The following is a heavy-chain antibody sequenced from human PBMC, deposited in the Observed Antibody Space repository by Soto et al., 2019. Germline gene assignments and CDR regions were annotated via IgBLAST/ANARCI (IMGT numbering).Heavy chain of an antibody. V-gene: IGHV1-18*01. CDR3: ARDLGGFPDY. D-gene: IGHD2-15*01. CDR1: GYSFTSYG. J-gene: IGHJ4*02. Sequence: QVQLVQSGAEVKKPGASVKVSCKASGYSFTSYGISWVRQAPGQGLEWMGWISAYNGNRKYAQKFQGRATMTTDTSTSTAYMALRSLRSDDTAVYYCARDLGGFPDYWGQGTLVTVSS. CDR2: ISAYNGNR.